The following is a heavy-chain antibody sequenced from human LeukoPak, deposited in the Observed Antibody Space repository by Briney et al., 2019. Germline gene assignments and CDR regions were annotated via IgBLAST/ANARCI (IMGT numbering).Heavy chain of an antibody. CDR3: APVPELELPAFDI. CDR1: GFTFSSYA. D-gene: IGHD1-7*01. J-gene: IGHJ3*02. Sequence: GGSLRLSCAASGFTFSSYAMHWVRQAPGKGLEWVAVISYDGSNKYYADSVKGRFTISGDNSKNTLYLQMNSLRAEDTAVYYCAPVPELELPAFDIWGQGTMVTVSS. CDR2: ISYDGSNK. V-gene: IGHV3-30-3*01.